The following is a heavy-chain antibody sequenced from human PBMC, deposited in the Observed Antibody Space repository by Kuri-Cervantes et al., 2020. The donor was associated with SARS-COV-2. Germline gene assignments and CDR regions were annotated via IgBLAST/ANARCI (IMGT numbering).Heavy chain of an antibody. CDR3: ARDRSWGYLDAFGI. V-gene: IGHV4-59*01. Sequence: SETLSLTCTVSGGSISSYYWSWIRQPPGKGLEWIGYIYYSGSTNYNPSLKSRVTISVDTSKNQFSLKLSSVTAADTAVYYCARDRSWGYLDAFGIWGQGTMVTVSS. CDR2: IYYSGST. D-gene: IGHD5-12*01. CDR1: GGSISSYY. J-gene: IGHJ3*02.